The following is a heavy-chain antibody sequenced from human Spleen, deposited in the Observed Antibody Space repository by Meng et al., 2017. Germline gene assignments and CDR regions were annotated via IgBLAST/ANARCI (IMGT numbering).Heavy chain of an antibody. Sequence: ASVKVSCKTSKYTLTDYSMNWVRQAPGQGLEWMGWISTNTGNPTYAQDVTGRFVSPLDTSVKTTSLQVRDLRTEDKALYYCARDENISADGKLFGDYWGQGTQVTVSS. D-gene: IGHD6-13*01. J-gene: IGHJ4*02. V-gene: IGHV7-4-1*02. CDR1: KYTLTDYS. CDR2: ISTNTGNP. CDR3: ARDENISADGKLFGDY.